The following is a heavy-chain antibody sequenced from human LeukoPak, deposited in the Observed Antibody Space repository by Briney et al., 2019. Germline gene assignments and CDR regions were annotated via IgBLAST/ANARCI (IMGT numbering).Heavy chain of an antibody. CDR3: ARGSPGYDSSGYPDY. Sequence: SETLSLTCAVYGGSFSGYYWSWIRQPPGKGLEWIGYIYYSGSTNYNPSLKSRVTISVDTSKNQFSLKLSSVTAADTAVYYCARGSPGYDSSGYPDYWGQGTLVTVSS. J-gene: IGHJ4*02. CDR2: IYYSGST. CDR1: GGSFSGYY. V-gene: IGHV4-59*01. D-gene: IGHD3-22*01.